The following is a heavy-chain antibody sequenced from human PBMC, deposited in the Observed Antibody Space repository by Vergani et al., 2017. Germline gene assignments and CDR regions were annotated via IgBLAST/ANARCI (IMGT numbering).Heavy chain of an antibody. CDR2: ISGSVGST. J-gene: IGHJ6*02. Sequence: EVQLLESGGDLVQPGGSLRLSCAASGFTFNHYAMNWVRQAPGKGLEWVSGISGSVGSTYYAGPVKGRFTISRDSSKNTLYLQMNSLSAGDTAVYYCAKANPRNSGYDYLYYYNAMDVWGQGTTVTVSS. CDR3: AKANPRNSGYDYLYYYNAMDV. V-gene: IGHV3-23*01. CDR1: GFTFNHYA. D-gene: IGHD5-12*01.